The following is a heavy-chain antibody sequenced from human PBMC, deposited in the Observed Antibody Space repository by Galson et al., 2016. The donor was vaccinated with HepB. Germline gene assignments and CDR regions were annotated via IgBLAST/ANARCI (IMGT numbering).Heavy chain of an antibody. Sequence: SVKVSCKASGGTFKRFAFSWVRQAPGQGLEWLGGIIPIFRAPKYAQKFQGRVTITADESTSTAYMELSSLRSEDTAVYYCARAGSAWSLVAFDIGGQGTMVTASS. CDR2: IIPIFRAP. J-gene: IGHJ3*02. CDR1: GGTFKRFA. CDR3: ARAGSAWSLVAFDI. D-gene: IGHD6-19*01. V-gene: IGHV1-69*13.